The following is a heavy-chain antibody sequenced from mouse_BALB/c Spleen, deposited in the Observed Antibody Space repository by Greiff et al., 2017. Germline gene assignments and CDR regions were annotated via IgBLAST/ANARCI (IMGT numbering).Heavy chain of an antibody. CDR1: GFTFSSYG. Sequence: EVKLQESGGDLVKPGGSLKLSCAASGFTFSSYGMSWVRQTPDKRLEWVATISSGGSYTYYPDSVKGRFTISRDNAKNTLYLQMSSLKSEDTAMYYCARDESFYYYAMDYWGQGTSVTVSS. CDR2: ISSGGSYT. J-gene: IGHJ4*01. V-gene: IGHV5-6*01. CDR3: ARDESFYYYAMDY.